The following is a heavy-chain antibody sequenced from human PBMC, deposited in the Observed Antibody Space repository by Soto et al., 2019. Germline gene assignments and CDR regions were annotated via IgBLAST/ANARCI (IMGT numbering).Heavy chain of an antibody. CDR3: ARDIDCSGGSCYFGGRYYFDY. CDR2: FSSSSSTI. V-gene: IGHV3-48*02. CDR1: GFTFSSYS. D-gene: IGHD2-15*01. J-gene: IGHJ4*02. Sequence: EVQLVESGGGWLQPGGSLRLSCAASGFTFSSYSMNWVRQAPGKGLEWVSYFSSSSSTIYYAYAVKGRFTLSRDNAKNSLYLQMNRLRDEDTAVYYCARDIDCSGGSCYFGGRYYFDYWGQGTLVTVSS.